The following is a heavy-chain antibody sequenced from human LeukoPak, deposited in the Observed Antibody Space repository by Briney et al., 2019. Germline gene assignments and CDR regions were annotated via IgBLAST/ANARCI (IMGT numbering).Heavy chain of an antibody. D-gene: IGHD1-26*01. CDR2: IWSTEIK. CDR1: GGSMRSYY. Sequence: SETLSLTCTVSGGSMRSYYWSWIRQPAGKGLEWIGRIWSTEIKDYIPSLKSRVTMSIDTSRNQFSLRLESVTAADTAVYYCARGSGSATWEAFDIWGQGTVVTVSS. CDR3: ARGSGSATWEAFDI. V-gene: IGHV4-4*07. J-gene: IGHJ3*02.